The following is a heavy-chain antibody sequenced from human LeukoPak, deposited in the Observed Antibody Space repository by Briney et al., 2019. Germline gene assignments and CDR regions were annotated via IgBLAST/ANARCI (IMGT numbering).Heavy chain of an antibody. D-gene: IGHD2-8*01. V-gene: IGHV4-34*01. CDR1: GGSFSGCY. CDR2: INHSGST. CDR3: ARIGGYCTNGVCYGIDY. Sequence: SSETLSLTCAVYGGSFSGCYWSWIRQPPGKGLEWIGEINHSGSTNYNPSLKSRVTISVDTSKNQFSLKLSSVTAADTAVYYCARIGGYCTNGVCYGIDYWGQGTLVTVSS. J-gene: IGHJ4*02.